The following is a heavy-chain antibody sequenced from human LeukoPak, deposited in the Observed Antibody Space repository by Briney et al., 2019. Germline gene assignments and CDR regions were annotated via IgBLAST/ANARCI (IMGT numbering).Heavy chain of an antibody. CDR1: GFTFSSYG. Sequence: GGSLRLSCAASGFTFSSYGMHWVRQAPGKGLEWVAVISYDGSNKYYADSAKGRFTISRDSSKNTLYLQMNSLRAEDTAVYYCAKDQEPADIVVVPAASDYWGQGTLVTVSS. J-gene: IGHJ4*02. V-gene: IGHV3-30*18. D-gene: IGHD2-2*01. CDR3: AKDQEPADIVVVPAASDY. CDR2: ISYDGSNK.